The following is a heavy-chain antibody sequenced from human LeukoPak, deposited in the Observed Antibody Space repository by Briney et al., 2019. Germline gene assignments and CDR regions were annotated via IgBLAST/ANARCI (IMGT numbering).Heavy chain of an antibody. Sequence: SETLSLTCTVSGYSISSGYYWGWIRQPPGKGLEWIGSIYHSGSTYYNPSLKSRVTTSVDTSKNQFSLKLSSVTAADTAVYYCARTMVRGVNYYYMDVWGKGTTVTVSS. J-gene: IGHJ6*03. V-gene: IGHV4-38-2*02. D-gene: IGHD3-10*01. CDR2: IYHSGST. CDR1: GYSISSGYY. CDR3: ARTMVRGVNYYYMDV.